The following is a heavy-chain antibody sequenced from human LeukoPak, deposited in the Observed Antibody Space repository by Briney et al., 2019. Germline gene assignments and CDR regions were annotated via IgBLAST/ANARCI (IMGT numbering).Heavy chain of an antibody. D-gene: IGHD2-15*01. J-gene: IGHJ4*02. CDR2: ISYDGSNK. Sequence: GRSLRLSCAASGFTFSSYGMHWVRQAPGKGLEWVADISYDGSNKYYADSVKGRFTISRDNSKNTLYLQMNSLRAEDTAVYYCAKEQYVVVVAATPHFDYWGQGTLVTVSS. CDR3: AKEQYVVVVAATPHFDY. V-gene: IGHV3-30*18. CDR1: GFTFSSYG.